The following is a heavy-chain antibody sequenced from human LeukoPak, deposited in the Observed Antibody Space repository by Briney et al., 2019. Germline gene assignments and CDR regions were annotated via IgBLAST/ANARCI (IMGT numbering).Heavy chain of an antibody. CDR1: GYTFTSYY. CDR3: ARASDYGDSYYGMDV. CDR2: INPSGGST. Sequence: ASVKVSCKASGYTFTSYYMHWVRQAPGQGLEWMGIINPSGGSTSYAQKFQGRVTMTRDTPTSTVYMELSSLRSEDTAVYYCARASDYGDSYYGMDVWGKGTTVTVSS. D-gene: IGHD4-17*01. V-gene: IGHV1-46*01. J-gene: IGHJ6*04.